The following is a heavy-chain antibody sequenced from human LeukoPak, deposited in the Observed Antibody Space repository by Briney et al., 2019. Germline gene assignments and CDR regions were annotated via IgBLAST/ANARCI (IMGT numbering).Heavy chain of an antibody. J-gene: IGHJ4*02. D-gene: IGHD6-19*01. CDR3: ARDLGGSGWYYFDY. Sequence: PGGSLRLSCAASGFTFSSYNMNWVRQAPGKGLEWVSSISSSSSYIYYADSVKGRFTISRDNAKNSLYLQMNSLRAEDTAVYYCARDLGGSGWYYFDYWGQGTLVTVSS. CDR1: GFTFSSYN. V-gene: IGHV3-21*01. CDR2: ISSSSSYI.